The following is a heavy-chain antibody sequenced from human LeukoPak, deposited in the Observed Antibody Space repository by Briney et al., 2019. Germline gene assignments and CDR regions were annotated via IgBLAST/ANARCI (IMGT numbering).Heavy chain of an antibody. V-gene: IGHV3-30*02. J-gene: IGHJ4*02. Sequence: PGGSLRLSCAASGFTFSSYGMHWVRQAPGKGLEWVAFIRYDGSNKYYADSVKGRFTISRDNSKNTLYLQMNSLRAEDTAVYYCAKAVGKGIQLWSRPPDYWGQGTLVTVSS. CDR1: GFTFSSYG. CDR2: IRYDGSNK. D-gene: IGHD5-18*01. CDR3: AKAVGKGIQLWSRPPDY.